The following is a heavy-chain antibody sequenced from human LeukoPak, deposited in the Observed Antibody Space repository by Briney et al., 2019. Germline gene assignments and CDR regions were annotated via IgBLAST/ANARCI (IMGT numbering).Heavy chain of an antibody. D-gene: IGHD6-6*01. CDR2: IIPIFGTA. J-gene: IGHJ6*03. CDR1: GGTFSSYA. CDR3: ARVLGIAARYYYYYYMDV. V-gene: IGHV1-69*13. Sequence: SVKVSCKASGGTFSSYAISWVRQAPGQGLEWMGGIIPIFGTANYAQKFQGRVTITADESTSTAYMELSSLRSEDTAVYYCARVLGIAARYYYYYYMDVWGKGTTVTVSS.